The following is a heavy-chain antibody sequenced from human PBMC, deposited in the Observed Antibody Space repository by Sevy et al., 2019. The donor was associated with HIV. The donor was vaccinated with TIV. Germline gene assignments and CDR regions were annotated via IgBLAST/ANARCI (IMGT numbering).Heavy chain of an antibody. CDR1: GFTFSSYA. D-gene: IGHD3-22*01. CDR2: ISYDGSNK. J-gene: IGHJ5*02. CDR3: AGPPSRSGSLGGWFYP. V-gene: IGHV3-30-3*01. Sequence: GGSLRLSCAASGFTFSSYAMHWVRQAPGKGLEWVAVISYDGSNKYYADSVKGRFTISRDNSKNTLYLQMNSLGAEDTAVYYCAGPPSRSGSLGGWFYPWGQGTLVTVSS.